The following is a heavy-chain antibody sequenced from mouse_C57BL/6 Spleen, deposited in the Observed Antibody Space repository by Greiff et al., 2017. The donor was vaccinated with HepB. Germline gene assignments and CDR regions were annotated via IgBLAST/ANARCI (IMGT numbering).Heavy chain of an antibody. CDR2: IDPANGNT. CDR1: GFNIKNTY. D-gene: IGHD1-1*01. Sequence: EVQLQESVAELVRPGASVKLSCTASGFNIKNTYMHWVKQRPKQGLEWIGRIDPANGNTKYAPKFQGKATITADTSSNTAYLQLSSLTSEDTAIYYCARSPYYGSSSWFAYWGQGTLVTVSA. V-gene: IGHV14-3*01. J-gene: IGHJ3*01. CDR3: ARSPYYGSSSWFAY.